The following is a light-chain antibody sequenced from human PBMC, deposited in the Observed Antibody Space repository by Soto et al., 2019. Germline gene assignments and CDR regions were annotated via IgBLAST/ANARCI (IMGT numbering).Light chain of an antibody. Sequence: QSVLTQPPSVSGAPGQRVTISCTGSSSNIGTPYDVHWYQQLPGTAPKLLIYGNNNRPSGVPDRFSGSKSGTSASLAITSLQAEDEADYYCQSYDSSLSASVFGGGTKVTVL. V-gene: IGLV1-40*01. CDR1: SSNIGTPYD. CDR2: GNN. J-gene: IGLJ2*01. CDR3: QSYDSSLSASV.